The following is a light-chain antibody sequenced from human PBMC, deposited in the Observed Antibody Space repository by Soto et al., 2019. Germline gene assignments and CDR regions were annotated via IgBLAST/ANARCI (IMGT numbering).Light chain of an antibody. Sequence: DIQMTQSPSSLSASVGDRVTITCRASQSISSYLNWYQQKPGKAPKLLIYAASSLQSGVPSRFSGSGSGTEFTLTVSSLQPEDFATYYFQQYYSYPLTFGGGTKVYIK. CDR2: AAS. J-gene: IGKJ4*01. CDR1: QSISSY. V-gene: IGKV1-39*01. CDR3: QQYYSYPLT.